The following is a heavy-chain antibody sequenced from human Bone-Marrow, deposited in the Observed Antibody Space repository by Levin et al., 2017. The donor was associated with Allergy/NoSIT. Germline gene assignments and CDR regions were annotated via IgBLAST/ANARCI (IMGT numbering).Heavy chain of an antibody. CDR1: GYTFTGYY. D-gene: IGHD4-17*01. CDR2: INPNSGGT. CDR3: ARDRADGDYVFDY. J-gene: IGHJ4*02. V-gene: IGHV1-2*06. Sequence: GESLKISCKASGYTFTGYYMHWVRQAPGQGLEWMGRINPNSGGTNYAQKFQGRVTMTRDTSISTAYMELSRLRSDDTAVYYCARDRADGDYVFDYWGQGTLVTVSS.